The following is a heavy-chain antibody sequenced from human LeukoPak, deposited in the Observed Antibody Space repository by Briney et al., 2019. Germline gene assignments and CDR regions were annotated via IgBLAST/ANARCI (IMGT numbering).Heavy chain of an antibody. J-gene: IGHJ5*02. V-gene: IGHV4-39*07. CDR1: GGSISSTSYY. Sequence: SETLSLTCTVSGGSISSTSYYWGWIRQPPGKGLEWIGSIYYSGSTYDNPSLKSRVTISVDTSNNQFSLKLTSVTAADTAVYYCARVVRFTMVRGVVITATNWFDPWGQETLVTVSS. D-gene: IGHD3-10*01. CDR2: IYYSGST. CDR3: ARVVRFTMVRGVVITATNWFDP.